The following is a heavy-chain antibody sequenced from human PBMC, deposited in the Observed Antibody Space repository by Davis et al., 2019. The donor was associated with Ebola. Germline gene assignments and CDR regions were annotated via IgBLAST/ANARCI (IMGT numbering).Heavy chain of an antibody. J-gene: IGHJ4*02. CDR1: GFSLSTRGVT. Sequence: SGPTLVKPTQTLTLTCSFSGFSLSTRGVTVGWIRQSPGKALEWLALIRWDDDERYSPSLESRLTITKDTSKTQVVLTMTNMDPVDTGTYYCAHRLARNGYDPFDYWGQGILVTVSS. CDR3: AHRLARNGYDPFDY. D-gene: IGHD5-12*01. CDR2: IRWDDDE. V-gene: IGHV2-5*02.